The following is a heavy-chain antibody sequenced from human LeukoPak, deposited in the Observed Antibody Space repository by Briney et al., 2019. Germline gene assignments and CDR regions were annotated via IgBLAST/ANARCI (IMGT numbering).Heavy chain of an antibody. J-gene: IGHJ4*02. Sequence: GGSLRLSCAASGFPFGIYNMNWVRQAPGKWLEWASSIGVSGTHTYYADSMKGRFTISRDHAKHSLYQQMNSLRADDTAVYFCARRGGVIRVVLVGFHKKVYYFDSWGQGALVSVP. CDR2: IGVSGTHT. CDR1: GFPFGIYN. D-gene: IGHD2-8*02. CDR3: ARRGGVIRVVLVGFHKKVYYFDS. V-gene: IGHV3-21*01.